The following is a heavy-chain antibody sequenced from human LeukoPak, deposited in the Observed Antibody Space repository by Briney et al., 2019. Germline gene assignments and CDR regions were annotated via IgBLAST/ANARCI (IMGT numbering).Heavy chain of an antibody. J-gene: IGHJ4*01. CDR1: GFKFFIYW. Sequence: GESLKISCKGSGFKFFIYWIGWVRQMPGKGLEWMGNIYPGDSDVRYNPSFQGQVTISADKSINTAYLQWSSLKASDTAMYYCARREYCSGTSCPIDYWGQGTLVTVSS. CDR2: IYPGDSDV. D-gene: IGHD2-2*01. CDR3: ARREYCSGTSCPIDY. V-gene: IGHV5-51*01.